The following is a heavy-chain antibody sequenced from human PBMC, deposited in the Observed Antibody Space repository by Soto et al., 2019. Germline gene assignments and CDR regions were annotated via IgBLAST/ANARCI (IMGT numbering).Heavy chain of an antibody. V-gene: IGHV6-1*01. CDR1: GDSVSSNSAG. D-gene: IGHD1-26*01. CDR3: ARGEQYSGRIFDY. CDR2: TYYRSKWYY. Sequence: SQNLSPTCAITGDSVSSNSAGWSWVRQSPSRGLEWLGRTYYRSKWYYEYAVSVRGRITINPDTSKNQYSLQLNSVTPEDTAVYFCARGEQYSGRIFDYWGQGTLVTVSS. J-gene: IGHJ4*01.